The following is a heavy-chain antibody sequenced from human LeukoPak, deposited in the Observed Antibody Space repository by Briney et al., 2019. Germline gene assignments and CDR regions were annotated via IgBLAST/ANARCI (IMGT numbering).Heavy chain of an antibody. D-gene: IGHD2-2*01. V-gene: IGHV4-34*01. CDR3: ARDVVVVPAAIHYGMDV. J-gene: IGHJ6*02. CDR1: GGSFSDYF. CDR2: INHSGRT. Sequence: SETLSLTCAVYGGSFSDYFWGWIRQPPGKGLEWIGEINHSGRTYYHPSLKSRVTISVDTSKNQFSLNLSSVTAADTAVYYCARDVVVVPAAIHYGMDVWGQGTTVTVSS.